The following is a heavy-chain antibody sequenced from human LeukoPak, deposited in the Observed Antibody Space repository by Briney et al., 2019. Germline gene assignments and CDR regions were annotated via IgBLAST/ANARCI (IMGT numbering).Heavy chain of an antibody. V-gene: IGHV4-39*07. CDR1: GGSISSSSYY. Sequence: SETLSLTCTVSGGSISSSSYYWSWIRQPPGKGLEWIGEINHSGSTNYNPSLKSRVTISVDTSKNQFSLKLGSVTAADTAVYYCARGGGYSSSWSEPFDYWGQGTLVTVSS. CDR3: ARGGGYSSSWSEPFDY. D-gene: IGHD6-13*01. J-gene: IGHJ4*02. CDR2: INHSGST.